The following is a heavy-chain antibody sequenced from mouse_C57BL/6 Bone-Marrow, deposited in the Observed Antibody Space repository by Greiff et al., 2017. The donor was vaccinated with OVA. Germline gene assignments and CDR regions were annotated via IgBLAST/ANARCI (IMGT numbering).Heavy chain of an antibody. Sequence: VQLQQSGPELVKPGASVKIPCKASGYTFTDYNMDWVKQSHGKSLEWIGDINPNNGGTIYNQKFKGKATLTVDKSSSTAYMELRSLTSEDTAFYYCAGGKGFAYWGQGTLVTVSA. J-gene: IGHJ3*01. V-gene: IGHV1-18*01. D-gene: IGHD1-1*02. CDR3: AGGKGFAY. CDR1: GYTFTDYN. CDR2: INPNNGGT.